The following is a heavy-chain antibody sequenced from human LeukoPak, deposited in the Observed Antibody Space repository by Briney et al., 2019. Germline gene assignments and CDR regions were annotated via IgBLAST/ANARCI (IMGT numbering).Heavy chain of an antibody. D-gene: IGHD6-19*01. J-gene: IGHJ4*02. CDR3: AKGGWLEY. CDR1: GFAFSSNW. CDR2: ITPDGSTT. Sequence: PGGSLRLSCAASGFAFSSNWMHWVRQAPGKGLVWVSLITPDGSTTSYADSVKGRFTISRDNSKNTLYLQMNGLRAEDTAVYYCAKGGWLEYWGQGTLVTVSS. V-gene: IGHV3-74*01.